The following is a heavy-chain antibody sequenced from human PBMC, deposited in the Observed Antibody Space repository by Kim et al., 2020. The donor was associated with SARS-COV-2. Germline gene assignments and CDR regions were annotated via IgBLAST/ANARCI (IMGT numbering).Heavy chain of an antibody. CDR1: GFSFTTYY. CDR2: IKPDGSDK. V-gene: IGHV3-7*01. J-gene: IGHJ4*02. CDR3: ARGGGSYYSV. D-gene: IGHD1-26*01. Sequence: GGSLRLSCAASGFSFTTYYMTWVRQAPGKGLEWVANIKPDGSDKNYVESVKGRFTISRDNTERSLSLQMNSLRVEDTAVYYCARGGGSYYSVWGRGTLVT.